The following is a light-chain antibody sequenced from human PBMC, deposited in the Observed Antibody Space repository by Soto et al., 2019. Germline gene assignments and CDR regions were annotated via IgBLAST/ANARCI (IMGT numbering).Light chain of an antibody. CDR2: EVN. CDR3: TSYGGRDNLM. CDR1: SSDIGAYNY. V-gene: IGLV2-8*01. J-gene: IGLJ3*02. Sequence: QSVLTQPPSASGSPGQSVTISCTGTSSDIGAYNYVSWFQQHPGEAPKLIISEVNQRPSGVPDRFSGSKSGNTASLTVSGLQAEDEADYYCTSYGGRDNLMFGGGTKVTVL.